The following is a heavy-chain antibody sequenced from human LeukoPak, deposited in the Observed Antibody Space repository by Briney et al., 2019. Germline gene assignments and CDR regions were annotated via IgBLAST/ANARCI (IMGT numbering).Heavy chain of an antibody. CDR3: ARGAGYNYPYYLDY. Sequence: GGSLRLSCAASGFTVSSNYMNWVRQAPGKGLEWVSVIYGGGNIYHADSAKGRFTISRDNSKNTLYLQMNSLRAEDTAVYYCARGAGYNYPYYLDYWGQGTLVTVSS. D-gene: IGHD5-24*01. V-gene: IGHV3-53*01. CDR1: GFTVSSNY. CDR2: IYGGGNI. J-gene: IGHJ4*02.